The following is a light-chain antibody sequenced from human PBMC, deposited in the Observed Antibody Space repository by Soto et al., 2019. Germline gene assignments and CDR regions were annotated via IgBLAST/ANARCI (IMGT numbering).Light chain of an antibody. CDR2: GAS. V-gene: IGKV3-15*01. J-gene: IGKJ1*01. CDR1: QIVTSS. Sequence: EIVMTQSPASLSVSPGERVTLSCRAGQIVTSSQLAWYQQKPGQAPRLLIYGASTRATGIPARFSGSGSGTEFTLTISSLQSEDFAVYYCQQYNNWPPWTFGQGTKVDIK. CDR3: QQYNNWPPWT.